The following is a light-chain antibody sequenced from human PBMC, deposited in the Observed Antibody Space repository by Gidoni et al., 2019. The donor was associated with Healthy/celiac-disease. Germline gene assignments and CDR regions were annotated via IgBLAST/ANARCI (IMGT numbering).Light chain of an antibody. CDR2: GAS. V-gene: IGKV3-15*01. J-gene: IGKJ1*01. CDR3: QQYMT. Sequence: ELVMTQSPATLSVSPGERATLSCRASQSVSSNLAWYQQKPGQAPRLLIYGASTRATGIPARFSGSGSGTEFTLTISSLQSEDFAVYYCQQYMTFGQGTKVEIK. CDR1: QSVSSN.